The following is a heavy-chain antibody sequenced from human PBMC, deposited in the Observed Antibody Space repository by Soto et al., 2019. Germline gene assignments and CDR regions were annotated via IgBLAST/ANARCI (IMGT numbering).Heavy chain of an antibody. V-gene: IGHV4-38-2*01. CDR1: GYSISSGYY. J-gene: IGHJ6*02. CDR3: ARAGRHTYYDFWSGTRDYYYYGMDV. Sequence: PSETLSLTCAVSGYSISSGYYWGWIRQPPGKGLEWIGSIYHSGSTYYNPSLKSRVTISVDTSKNQFSLKLSSVTAADTAAYYCARAGRHTYYDFWSGTRDYYYYGMDVWGQGTTVTVSS. CDR2: IYHSGST. D-gene: IGHD3-3*01.